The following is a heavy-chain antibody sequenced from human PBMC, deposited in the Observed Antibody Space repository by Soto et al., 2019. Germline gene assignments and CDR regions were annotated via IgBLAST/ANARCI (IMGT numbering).Heavy chain of an antibody. V-gene: IGHV3-21*01. CDR1: GFTFSSYS. D-gene: IGHD3-3*01. CDR2: ISSSSSYI. CDR3: ARGFALRFLEWFHTSRPYYGMDV. Sequence: GGSLRLSCAASGFTFSSYSMNWVRQAPGKGLEWVSSISSSSSYIYYADSVKGRFTISRDNAKNSLYLQMNSLRAEDTAVYYCARGFALRFLEWFHTSRPYYGMDVWGQGTTVTVSS. J-gene: IGHJ6*02.